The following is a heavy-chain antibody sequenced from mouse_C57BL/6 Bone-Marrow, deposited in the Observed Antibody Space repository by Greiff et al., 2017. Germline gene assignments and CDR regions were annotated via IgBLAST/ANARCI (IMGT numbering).Heavy chain of an antibody. Sequence: VQLQQSGPELVKPGASVKIPCKASGYTFTDYNMDWVKQSHGKSLEWIGDINPNNGGTIYNQKFKGKATLTVDKSSSTAYMELRSLTSADTAVYYCARSTLLRYSAWFAYWGQGTLVTVSA. J-gene: IGHJ3*01. CDR3: ARSTLLRYSAWFAY. CDR1: GYTFTDYN. V-gene: IGHV1-18*01. D-gene: IGHD1-1*01. CDR2: INPNNGGT.